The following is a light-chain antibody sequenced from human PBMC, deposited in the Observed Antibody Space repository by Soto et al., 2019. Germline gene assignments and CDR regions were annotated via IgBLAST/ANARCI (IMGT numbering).Light chain of an antibody. V-gene: IGKV3-20*01. J-gene: IGKJ1*01. Sequence: EIVLTQSPVTLSLYPGERATLSCRASQSISGYLAWYQQKPGQAPRLLIYGASTRATGIPDRFSGSGSGTDFTLTISRLEPEDFAVYYCQQYGSSSWTFGQGTKGDIK. CDR3: QQYGSSSWT. CDR2: GAS. CDR1: QSISGY.